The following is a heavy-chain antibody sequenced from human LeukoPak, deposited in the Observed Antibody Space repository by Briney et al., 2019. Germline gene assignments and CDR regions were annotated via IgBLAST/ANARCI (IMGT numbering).Heavy chain of an antibody. CDR2: INPSGGST. J-gene: IGHJ6*03. Sequence: ASVKVSCKASGYTFTSYYMHWVRQAPGQGLEWMGIINPSGGSTSYAQKFQGRVTMTRDTSISTAYMELSRLRSDDTAVYYCARDGSYYYGSGSYPAYYYYMDVWGKGTTVTISS. CDR1: GYTFTSYY. CDR3: ARDGSYYYGSGSYPAYYYYMDV. D-gene: IGHD3-10*01. V-gene: IGHV1-46*01.